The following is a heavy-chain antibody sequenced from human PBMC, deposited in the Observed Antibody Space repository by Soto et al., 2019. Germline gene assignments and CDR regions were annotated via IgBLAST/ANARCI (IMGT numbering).Heavy chain of an antibody. D-gene: IGHD6-19*01. CDR3: ARDSSGWYGEGY. CDR2: ISAYNGNT. Sequence: QVQLVQSGAEVKKPGASVKVSCKASGYTFTSYGITWVRQAPGQGLEWMGWISAYNGNTNYAQKLQGRVTMTTDTPTGTADMELRSLRSDDTAVYYCARDSSGWYGEGYWGQGTLVTVSS. J-gene: IGHJ4*01. CDR1: GYTFTSYG. V-gene: IGHV1-18*01.